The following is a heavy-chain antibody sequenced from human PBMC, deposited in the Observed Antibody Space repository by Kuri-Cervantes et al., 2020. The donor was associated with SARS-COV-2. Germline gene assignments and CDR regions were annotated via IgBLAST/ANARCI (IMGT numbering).Heavy chain of an antibody. CDR3: ARAGGLADAFDI. J-gene: IGHJ3*02. D-gene: IGHD3/OR15-3a*01. V-gene: IGHV3-30*03. CDR1: GFTFSSYG. CDR2: ISYDGSNK. Sequence: GESLKISCAASGFTFSSYGMHWVRQAPGKGLEWVAVISYDGSNKYYADSVKGRFTISRDNSKNTLYLQMNSLRAEDTAVYYCARAGGLADAFDIWGQGTMVTVSS.